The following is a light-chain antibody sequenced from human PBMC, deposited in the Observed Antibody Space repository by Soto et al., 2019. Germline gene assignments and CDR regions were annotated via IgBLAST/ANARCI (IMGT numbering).Light chain of an antibody. V-gene: IGKV3-20*01. J-gene: IGKJ5*01. CDR1: QSVSSSY. CDR3: QQHETLIT. Sequence: EIVLTQSPGTLSLSPGERATLSCRASQSVSSSYLAWYQQKPGQAPRLLIYDAFTRATGIPDRFSGSGSGTDFTLTISRLEPEDFAVYYCQQHETLITFGQGTRLEIK. CDR2: DAF.